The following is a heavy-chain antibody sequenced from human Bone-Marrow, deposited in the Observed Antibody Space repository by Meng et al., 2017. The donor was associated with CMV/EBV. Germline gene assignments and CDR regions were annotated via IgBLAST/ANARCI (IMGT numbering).Heavy chain of an antibody. V-gene: IGHV3-21*01. CDR3: ARDRYQLLNNYYYYGMDV. CDR2: ISSSSSYI. J-gene: IGHJ6*01. Sequence: GESLKISCAASGFTFSSYSMNWVRQDPGKGLEWVSSISSSSSYIYYADSVKGRFTISRDNAKNSLYLQMNSLRAEDTAVYYCARDRYQLLNNYYYYGMDVWGQGTTVTVSS. D-gene: IGHD2-2*01. CDR1: GFTFSSYS.